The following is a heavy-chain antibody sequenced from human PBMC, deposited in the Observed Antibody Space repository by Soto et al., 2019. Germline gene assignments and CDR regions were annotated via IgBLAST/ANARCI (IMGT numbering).Heavy chain of an antibody. Sequence: QVQVVESGGGVVQPGRSLRLSCAASGFTFSNYGMHWVRQAPGKGLEWVALMWFDGSNKYYADSVKGRFTISRDNSKSTLYLQMNSLRAEDTAVYYCARDLWGSGCSTYSCSHFDYWGQGTLVTVSS. CDR2: MWFDGSNK. CDR3: ARDLWGSGCSTYSCSHFDY. J-gene: IGHJ4*02. D-gene: IGHD2-2*01. V-gene: IGHV3-33*01. CDR1: GFTFSNYG.